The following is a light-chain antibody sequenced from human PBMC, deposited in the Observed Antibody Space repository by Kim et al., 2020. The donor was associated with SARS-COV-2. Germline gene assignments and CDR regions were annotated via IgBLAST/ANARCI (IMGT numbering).Light chain of an antibody. CDR1: QGISNY. Sequence: ASVGDSGTIPGRASQGISNYLAWYQEKPGKVPKLLIYGASTLQPGVPSRFSGTGSETDFTLTINTLQPEDVATYYCQKYDSGPYTFGQGTKLEI. CDR2: GAS. CDR3: QKYDSGPYT. J-gene: IGKJ2*01. V-gene: IGKV1-27*01.